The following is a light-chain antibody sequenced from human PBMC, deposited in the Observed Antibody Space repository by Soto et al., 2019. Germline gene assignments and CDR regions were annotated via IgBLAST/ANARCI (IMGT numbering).Light chain of an antibody. CDR3: AAWDDSLNGPV. CDR2: FNN. CDR1: SSDIGSNT. J-gene: IGLJ3*02. V-gene: IGLV1-44*01. Sequence: QLVLTQPPSASGTPGQGVTISCSGSSSDIGSNTVNWYQQLPGTTPKLLIYFNNQRPSGVPDRFSGSKSGTSASLAISGLQSADEAQYYCAAWDDSLNGPVFGGGTKLTVL.